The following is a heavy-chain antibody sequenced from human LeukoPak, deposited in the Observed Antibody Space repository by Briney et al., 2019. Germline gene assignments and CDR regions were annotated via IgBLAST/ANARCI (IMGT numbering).Heavy chain of an antibody. D-gene: IGHD3-22*01. CDR3: ARAGDYYDSSGYYYEYYFDY. J-gene: IGHJ4*02. CDR2: IYHSGST. Sequence: SETLSLTCAVSGGSISSGGYSWSWIRQPPGKGLEWIGYIYHSGSTYYNPSLKSRVTVSVDRSKNQFPLKLSSVTAADTAVYYCARAGDYYDSSGYYYEYYFDYWGQGTLVTVSS. CDR1: GGSISSGGYS. V-gene: IGHV4-30-2*01.